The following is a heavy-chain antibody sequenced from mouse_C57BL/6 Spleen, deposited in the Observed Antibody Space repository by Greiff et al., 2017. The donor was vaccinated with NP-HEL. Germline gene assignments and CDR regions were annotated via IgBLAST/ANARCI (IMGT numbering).Heavy chain of an antibody. D-gene: IGHD1-1*01. Sequence: VQLKESGGDLVKPGGSLKLSCAASGFTFSSYGMSWVRQTPDKRLEWVATISSGGSYTYYPDSVKGRFTISRDNAKNTLYLQMSSLKSEDTAMYYCARHGTVVATTMDYWGQGTSVTVSS. CDR1: GFTFSSYG. V-gene: IGHV5-6*01. CDR2: ISSGGSYT. CDR3: ARHGTVVATTMDY. J-gene: IGHJ4*01.